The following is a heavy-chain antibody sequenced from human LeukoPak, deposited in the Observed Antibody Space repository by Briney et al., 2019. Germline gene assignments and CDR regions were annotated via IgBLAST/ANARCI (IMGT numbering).Heavy chain of an antibody. D-gene: IGHD1-26*01. CDR2: IPYDGNNK. CDR3: AKIVGATQRVSFYYYYGMDV. V-gene: IGHV3-30-3*02. J-gene: IGHJ6*02. CDR1: RLTFSSYA. Sequence: GGSLRLSCAASRLTFSSYAMHWVRQPPGKGLEWVAVIPYDGNNKYYADSVKGRFTISRDNSKNTLYLQMNSLRAEDTAVYYCAKIVGATQRVSFYYYYGMDVWGQGTTVTVSS.